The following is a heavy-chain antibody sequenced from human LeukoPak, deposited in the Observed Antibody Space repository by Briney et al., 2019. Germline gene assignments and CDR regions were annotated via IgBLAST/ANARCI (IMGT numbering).Heavy chain of an antibody. J-gene: IGHJ3*02. V-gene: IGHV4-59*01. CDR2: IYYSGST. D-gene: IGHD3-22*01. Sequence: SETLSLTCTVSGGSISSYYWSWIRQPPGKGLEWIGYIYYSGSTNYNPSLKSRVTISVDTSKNQFSLKLCSVTAADTAVYYCARGGDYYYDSSGYGDAFDIWGQGTMVTVSS. CDR3: ARGGDYYYDSSGYGDAFDI. CDR1: GGSISSYY.